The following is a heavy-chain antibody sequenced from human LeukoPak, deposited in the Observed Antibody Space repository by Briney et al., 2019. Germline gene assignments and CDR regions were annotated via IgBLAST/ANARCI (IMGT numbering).Heavy chain of an antibody. J-gene: IGHJ5*02. D-gene: IGHD1-14*01. CDR3: ARGLRYRFDP. CDR1: GGSFSGYY. Sequence: PSETLSLTCAVYGGSFSGYYWSWIRRPPGKGLEWIGEINHSGSTNYNPSLKSRVTISVDTSKNQFSLKLSSVTAADTAVYYCARGLRYRFDPWGQGTLVTVSS. CDR2: INHSGST. V-gene: IGHV4-34*01.